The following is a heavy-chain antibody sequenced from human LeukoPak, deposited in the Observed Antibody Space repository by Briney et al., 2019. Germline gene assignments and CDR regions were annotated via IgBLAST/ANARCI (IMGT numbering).Heavy chain of an antibody. V-gene: IGHV1-2*02. CDR3: AQGIAAAGSRNWFDP. CDR2: INPNSGGT. CDR1: GYTFTGYY. D-gene: IGHD6-13*01. Sequence: ASVKASCTASGYTFTGYYMHWVRQAPGQRLKWMGWINPNSGGTNYAQKFQGRVTMTRDTSISTAYMELSRLRSDDTAVYYCAQGIAAAGSRNWFDPWGQGTLVTVSS. J-gene: IGHJ5*02.